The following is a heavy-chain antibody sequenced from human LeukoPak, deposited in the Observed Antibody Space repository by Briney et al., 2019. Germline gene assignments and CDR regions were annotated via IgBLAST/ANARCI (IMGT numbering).Heavy chain of an antibody. CDR3: AKVLTAMVTPGLY. D-gene: IGHD5-18*01. V-gene: IGHV3-30*02. J-gene: IGHJ4*02. CDR2: IRYDGSNK. CDR1: GFTFSSYG. Sequence: PGGSLRLSCAASGFTFSSYGMHWVRQAPGKGLEWVAFIRYDGSNKYYADSVKGRFTISRDNSKNTLYLQMNSLRAEDTAVYYCAKVLTAMVTPGLYWGQGTLVTVSS.